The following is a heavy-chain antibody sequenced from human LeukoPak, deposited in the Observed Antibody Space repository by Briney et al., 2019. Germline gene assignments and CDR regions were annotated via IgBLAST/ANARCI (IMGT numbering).Heavy chain of an antibody. CDR1: GYTFTGYY. V-gene: IGHV1-2*02. CDR2: INPNSGGT. Sequence: GASVKVSCKASGYTFTGYYMHWVRQAPGQGLEWMGWINPNSGGTNYAQKFQGRVTMTRDTSISTAYMELSRLRSDDTAVYYCARPSLRFRGQVFDYWGQGTLVTVSS. J-gene: IGHJ4*02. D-gene: IGHD3-3*01. CDR3: ARPSLRFRGQVFDY.